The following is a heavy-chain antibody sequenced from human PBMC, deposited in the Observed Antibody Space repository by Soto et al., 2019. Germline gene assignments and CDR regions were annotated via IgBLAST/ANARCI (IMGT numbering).Heavy chain of an antibody. D-gene: IGHD5-18*01. J-gene: IGHJ4*02. CDR2: ISAYNGNT. CDR1: GYTFTSYG. CDR3: ARDSFSVDTAMVPFDY. Sequence: QVQLVQSGAEVKKPGASVKVSCKASGYTFTSYGISWVRQAPGQGLEWMGWISAYNGNTNYAQKFQGRVTMTTDTSTSTAYRELRSLRSDDTAVYYCARDSFSVDTAMVPFDYWGQGTLVTVSS. V-gene: IGHV1-18*01.